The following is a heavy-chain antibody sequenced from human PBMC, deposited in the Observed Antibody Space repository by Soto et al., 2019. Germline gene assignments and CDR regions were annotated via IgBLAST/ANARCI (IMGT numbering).Heavy chain of an antibody. Sequence: GGSLRLSCAASGFTFSSYGMHWVRQAPGKGLEWVAVISYDGSNKYYADSVKGRFTISRDNSKNTLYLQMNSLRAEDTAVYYCAKEILEYCSGGSCYYFDYWGQGTLVTVSS. CDR1: GFTFSSYG. J-gene: IGHJ4*02. V-gene: IGHV3-30*18. D-gene: IGHD2-15*01. CDR3: AKEILEYCSGGSCYYFDY. CDR2: ISYDGSNK.